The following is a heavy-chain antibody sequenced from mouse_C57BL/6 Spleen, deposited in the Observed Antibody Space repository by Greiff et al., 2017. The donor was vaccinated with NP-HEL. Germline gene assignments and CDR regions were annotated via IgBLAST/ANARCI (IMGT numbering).Heavy chain of an antibody. Sequence: VQLQQSGPELVKPGASVKISCKASGYAFSSSWMNWVKQRPGKGLEWIGRIYPGDGDTNYNGKFKGKATLTADKSSSTAYMQLSSLTSEDSAVYFCARTEFYDYDTFAYWGQGTLVTVSA. CDR1: GYAFSSSW. CDR3: ARTEFYDYDTFAY. D-gene: IGHD2-4*01. V-gene: IGHV1-82*01. CDR2: IYPGDGDT. J-gene: IGHJ3*01.